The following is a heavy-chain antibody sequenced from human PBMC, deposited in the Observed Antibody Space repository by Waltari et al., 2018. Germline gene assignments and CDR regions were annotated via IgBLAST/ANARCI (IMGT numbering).Heavy chain of an antibody. V-gene: IGHV3-7*01. CDR2: INNDVRGK. CDR3: AMGALSFKFDP. J-gene: IGHJ5*02. D-gene: IGHD3-16*01. CDR1: GFTFPTYW. Sequence: EVQLVESGGGLVQPGGALRLSCAASGFTFPTYWMNWVRQAPGKGLEWVANINNDVRGKSYVDSVKGRLSISRDTAKNSLYLQRNSLGAEDTAVYYCAMGALSFKFDPWGQGTLVTVSS.